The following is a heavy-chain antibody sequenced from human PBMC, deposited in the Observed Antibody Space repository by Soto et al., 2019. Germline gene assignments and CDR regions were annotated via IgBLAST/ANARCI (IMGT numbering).Heavy chain of an antibody. V-gene: IGHV2-5*02. CDR3: AHTTYCSGGRCYSEYVCNWFDP. D-gene: IGHD2-15*01. J-gene: IGHJ5*02. CDR2: IYWDDDK. CDR1: GFSLSTSGVG. Sequence: QITLKESGPTLVKPTQTLTLTCTFSGFSLSTSGVGVGWIRQPPGKALEWLALIYWDDDKRYSPSLKSRLTIPTDHSKTQVLITMTNMHPVDTATYYCAHTTYCSGGRCYSEYVCNWFDPWGQGTLVTVSS.